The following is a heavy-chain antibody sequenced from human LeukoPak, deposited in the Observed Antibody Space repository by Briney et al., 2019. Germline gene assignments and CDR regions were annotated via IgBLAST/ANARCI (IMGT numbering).Heavy chain of an antibody. V-gene: IGHV4-59*01. Sequence: SETLSLTCTVSGGPISSYYWSWIRQPPGKGLEWIGYIYYSGSTNYNPSLKSRVTISVDTSKNQFSLKLSSVTAADTAVYYCARDRDGGVGASWFDPWGQGTLVTVSS. D-gene: IGHD1-26*01. CDR3: ARDRDGGVGASWFDP. CDR1: GGPISSYY. J-gene: IGHJ5*02. CDR2: IYYSGST.